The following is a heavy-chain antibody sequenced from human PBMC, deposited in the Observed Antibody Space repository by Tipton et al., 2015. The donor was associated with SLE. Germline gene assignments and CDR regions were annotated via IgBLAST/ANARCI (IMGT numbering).Heavy chain of an antibody. CDR3: ARWRKHYHDGTGDYLFDS. CDR1: GDSISTSTYY. J-gene: IGHJ4*02. CDR2: IYYGGNT. Sequence: TLSLTCTVSGDSISTSTYYWGWIRQSPGRGLEWIGTIYYGGNTYYNSSLKNRVSISLDTSRNQFSLELNSVTAADTAVYYCARWRKHYHDGTGDYLFDSWGQGALVIVSS. V-gene: IGHV4-39*07. D-gene: IGHD3-22*01.